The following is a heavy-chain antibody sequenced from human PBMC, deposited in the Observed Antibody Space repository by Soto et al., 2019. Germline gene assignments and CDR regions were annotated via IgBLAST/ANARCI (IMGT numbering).Heavy chain of an antibody. CDR1: GFTFSNYW. D-gene: IGHD3-22*01. Sequence: GGSLRLSCAASGFTFSNYWMSWVRQAPGKGLEWVANINQDGSERNDVDSVKGRFTISRDNAKNSLYLQMNSLRAEDTAFYYCARDTGYNSGWDSWGQGTLVTVSS. J-gene: IGHJ4*02. CDR3: ARDTGYNSGWDS. V-gene: IGHV3-7*04. CDR2: INQDGSER.